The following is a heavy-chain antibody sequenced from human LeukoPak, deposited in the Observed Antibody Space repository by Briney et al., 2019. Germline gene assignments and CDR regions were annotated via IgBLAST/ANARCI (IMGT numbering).Heavy chain of an antibody. CDR3: ARGENYYDSSGYYFDS. D-gene: IGHD3-22*01. CDR1: GGSIRSGDYY. Sequence: SQTLSLTCTVSGGSIRSGDYYWSWIRQPPGKGLEWIGYIYYSGSTYYNPSFKSRFTISVDTSKNRFSLRLTSVTAADTAVYYCARGENYYDSSGYYFDSWGQGTLVTVFS. CDR2: IYYSGST. V-gene: IGHV4-30-4*08. J-gene: IGHJ4*02.